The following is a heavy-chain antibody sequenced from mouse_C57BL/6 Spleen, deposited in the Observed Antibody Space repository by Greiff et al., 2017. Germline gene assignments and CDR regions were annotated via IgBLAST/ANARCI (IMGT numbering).Heavy chain of an antibody. CDR2: IYPGDGDT. J-gene: IGHJ3*01. Sequence: VQGVESGPELVKPGASVKISCKASGYAFSSSWMNWVKQRPGKGLERIGRIYPGDGDTNYNGKFKGKATLTADKSSSTAYMQLSSLTSEDSAVYFCARIPGTYWGQGTLVTVSA. CDR3: ARIPGTY. V-gene: IGHV1-82*01. D-gene: IGHD5-1-1*01. CDR1: GYAFSSSW.